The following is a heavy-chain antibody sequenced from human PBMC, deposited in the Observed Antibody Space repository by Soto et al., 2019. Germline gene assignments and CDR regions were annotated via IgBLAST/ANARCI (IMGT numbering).Heavy chain of an antibody. J-gene: IGHJ4*02. CDR3: ARDPEYYDSSGCLRNEKFDY. CDR1: GYTFTSYA. V-gene: IGHV1-3*01. D-gene: IGHD3-22*01. CDR2: INAGNGNT. Sequence: QVQLVQSGAEVKKPGASVKVSCKASGYTFTSYAMHWVRQAPGQRLEGLGWINAGNGNTKYSQKFQRRVTITRDTTEGTDYMELSSLRSEGTAVYYYARDPEYYDSSGCLRNEKFDYWGQGTLVTVYS.